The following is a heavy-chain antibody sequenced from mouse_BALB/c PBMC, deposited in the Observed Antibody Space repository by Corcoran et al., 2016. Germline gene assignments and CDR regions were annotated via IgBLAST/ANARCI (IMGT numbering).Heavy chain of an antibody. Sequence: VTLKESGPGILQPSQTLSLTCSFSGFSLSTSGMGLGWIRQPSGKGLEWRAHIYWDDDKRYNPSLKSRLTISKDTSRNQVFLKITSVDTADTATYYCARRTGTRAMDYWGQGTSVTVSS. J-gene: IGHJ4*01. V-gene: IGHV8-12*01. CDR3: ARRTGTRAMDY. D-gene: IGHD4-1*01. CDR2: IYWDDDK. CDR1: GFSLSTSGMG.